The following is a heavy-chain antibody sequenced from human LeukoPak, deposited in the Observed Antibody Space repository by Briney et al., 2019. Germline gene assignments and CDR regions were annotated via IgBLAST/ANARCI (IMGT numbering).Heavy chain of an antibody. D-gene: IGHD6-13*01. CDR3: ARLFGAAGRQFDY. CDR1: GFTVSSNY. J-gene: IGHJ4*02. Sequence: GGSLRLSCAASGFTVSSNYMSWVRQAPGKGLEWVSVIYSGRSTYYADSVKGRFTISRHNSKNTLYLQMNSLRAEDTAVYYCARLFGAAGRQFDYWGQGTLVTVSS. CDR2: IYSGRST. V-gene: IGHV3-53*04.